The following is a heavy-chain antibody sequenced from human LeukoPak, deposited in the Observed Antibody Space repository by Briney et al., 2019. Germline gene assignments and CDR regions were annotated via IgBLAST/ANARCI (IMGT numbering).Heavy chain of an antibody. D-gene: IGHD3-10*01. CDR3: ARDGSGGPYYYGMDV. V-gene: IGHV1-18*01. J-gene: IGHJ6*02. Sequence: ASVKLSCKASGYTFTSYGISWVRQAPGQGLEWMGWISAYNGNTNYAQKLQGRVTMTTDTSTRTDYMELRSLRSDDTAVYYCARDGSGGPYYYGMDVWGQGTTVTVSS. CDR1: GYTFTSYG. CDR2: ISAYNGNT.